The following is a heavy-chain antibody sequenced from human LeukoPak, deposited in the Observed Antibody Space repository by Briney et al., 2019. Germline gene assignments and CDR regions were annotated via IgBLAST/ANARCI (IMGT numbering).Heavy chain of an antibody. V-gene: IGHV3-20*04. Sequence: TGGSLRLSCAASGFTFSSYWMSWVRQSAGKGLEWVSSINWHGGSTHYAESVKGRFTISRDNAKNSLFLQMNSLRAEDTALYYCARANYSPYYFDYWGQGTLVTVSS. D-gene: IGHD4-11*01. CDR3: ARANYSPYYFDY. CDR1: GFTFSSYW. J-gene: IGHJ4*02. CDR2: INWHGGST.